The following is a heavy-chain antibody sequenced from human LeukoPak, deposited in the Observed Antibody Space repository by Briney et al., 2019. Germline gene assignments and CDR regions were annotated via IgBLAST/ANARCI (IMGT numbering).Heavy chain of an antibody. J-gene: IGHJ4*02. CDR2: IYPGGSNG. D-gene: IGHD1-14*01. CDR3: ARHFHSDRFGF. V-gene: IGHV5-51*01. CDR1: GFDFTAYG. Sequence: GESLKISCKCSGFDFTAYGIAWVRQMPGKGLEWMGNIYPGGSNGRYSPSFQGQVTMSADKSITTVYLQWSSLKASDTAMYYCARHFHSDRFGFWGQGSLVTVSS.